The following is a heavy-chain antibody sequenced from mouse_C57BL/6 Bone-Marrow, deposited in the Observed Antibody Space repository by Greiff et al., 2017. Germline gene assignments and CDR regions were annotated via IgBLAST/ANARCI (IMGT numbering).Heavy chain of an antibody. V-gene: IGHV1-63*01. D-gene: IGHD2-1*01. CDR2: IYPGGGYT. CDR1: GYTFTNYW. CDR3: ARGNYVFYAMDY. J-gene: IGHJ4*01. Sequence: QVQLQQSGAELVRPGTSVKMSCKASGYTFTNYWIGWAKQRPGHGLEWIGDIYPGGGYTNYNEKFKGKATLTSDKSSSTAYMQFSSLTSEDSAIYYCARGNYVFYAMDYWGQGTSVTVSS.